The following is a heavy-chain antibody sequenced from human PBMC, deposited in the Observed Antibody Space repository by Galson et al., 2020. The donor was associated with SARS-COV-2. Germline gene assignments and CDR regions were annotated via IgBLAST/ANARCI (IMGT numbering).Heavy chain of an antibody. CDR3: ARDLSTMIGESITRYFDY. CDR1: GGSISSHY. Sequence: SETLSLTCTVSGGSISSHYWSWIRQPPGKGLEWIGYIYYSGSTNYNPSLKSRVTISVDTSKNQFSLKLSSVTAADTAVYYCARDLSTMIGESITRYFDYWGQGTLVTVSS. CDR2: IYYSGST. D-gene: IGHD3-22*01. J-gene: IGHJ4*02. V-gene: IGHV4-59*11.